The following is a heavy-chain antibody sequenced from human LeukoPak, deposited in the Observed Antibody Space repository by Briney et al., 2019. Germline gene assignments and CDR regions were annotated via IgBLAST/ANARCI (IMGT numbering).Heavy chain of an antibody. CDR1: GFTVSSNY. CDR2: IYSDGST. V-gene: IGHV3-66*01. Sequence: GGSLRLSCAASGFTVSSNYMSWVRQAPGKGLEWVAVIYSDGSTYYADSVKGRFAISRDNSKNTLYLQMNSLRVEDTAVYFCARWFAPWGQGTLVTVSS. CDR3: ARWFAP. J-gene: IGHJ5*02.